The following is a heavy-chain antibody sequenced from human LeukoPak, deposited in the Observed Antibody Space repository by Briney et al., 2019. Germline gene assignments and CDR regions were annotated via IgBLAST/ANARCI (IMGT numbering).Heavy chain of an antibody. CDR2: ISSSSSYI. CDR1: GFTFSSSS. CDR3: ARDGAHDFGDYGTTDY. J-gene: IGHJ4*02. D-gene: IGHD4-17*01. V-gene: IGHV3-21*01. Sequence: GGSLRLSCAASGFTFSSSSMNWVRQAPGKGLEWVSSISSSSSYIYYADSVKGRFTISRDNAKNSLYLQMNSLRVEDAAVYYCARDGAHDFGDYGTTDYWGQGTLVTVSS.